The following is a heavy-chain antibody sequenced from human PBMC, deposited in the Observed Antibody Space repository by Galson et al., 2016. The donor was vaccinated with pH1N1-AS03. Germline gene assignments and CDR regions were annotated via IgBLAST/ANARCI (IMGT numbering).Heavy chain of an antibody. J-gene: IGHJ4*02. V-gene: IGHV7-4-1*02. Sequence: SVKVSCKASGYTFRRYAMNWVRQAPGQGLEWMGWINTDTGKPTYAQGFKGRLVFSLDTSVSTTYLQINSLKAEDTAVYFCASGGEFFGVIMHFDYWGQGALVTVSS. D-gene: IGHD3-3*01. CDR2: INTDTGKP. CDR1: GYTFRRYA. CDR3: ASGGEFFGVIMHFDY.